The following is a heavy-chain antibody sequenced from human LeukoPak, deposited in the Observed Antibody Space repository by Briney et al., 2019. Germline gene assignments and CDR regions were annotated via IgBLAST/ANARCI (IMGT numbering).Heavy chain of an antibody. Sequence: SETLSLTCAVYRGSFSGYYWSWIRQPPGKGLEWIGEINHSGSTNYNPSLKSRVTISVDTSKNQFSLKLSSVTAADTAVYYCARGKRGYSSSWYDYWGQGTLVTVSS. CDR2: INHSGST. CDR3: ARGKRGYSSSWYDY. J-gene: IGHJ4*02. CDR1: RGSFSGYY. V-gene: IGHV4-34*01. D-gene: IGHD6-13*01.